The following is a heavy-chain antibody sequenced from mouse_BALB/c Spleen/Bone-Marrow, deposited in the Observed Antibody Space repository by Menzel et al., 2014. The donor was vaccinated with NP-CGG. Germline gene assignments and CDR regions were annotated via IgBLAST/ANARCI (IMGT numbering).Heavy chain of an antibody. D-gene: IGHD2-1*01. CDR3: ARDYGNYVRFAY. CDR2: IRNKANGYTT. CDR1: GFTFTDYY. J-gene: IGHJ3*01. V-gene: IGHV7-3*02. Sequence: EVKLVESGGGLVQPGGFLRLSCAASGFTFTDYYMSWVRQPPGKALEWLGFIRNKANGYTTEYSASVKGRFTISRDNSQSILYLQMNTLRAEDSATYYCARDYGNYVRFAYWGQGTLVTVSA.